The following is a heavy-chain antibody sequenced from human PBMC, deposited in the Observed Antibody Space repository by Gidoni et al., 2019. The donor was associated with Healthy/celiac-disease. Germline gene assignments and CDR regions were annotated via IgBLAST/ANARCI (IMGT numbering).Heavy chain of an antibody. CDR2: IYYSGST. D-gene: IGHD2-21*02. Sequence: QVQLQESGPGLVQPAETLSLTCTVSGDPTSSYTWSWIRQPPGKGLEWIGYIYYSGSTNYNPSLKSRVTISVDTSKNQFSLKLSSVTAADTAVYYCARGPCGGDCYRLDYWGQGTLVTVSS. CDR3: ARGPCGGDCYRLDY. V-gene: IGHV4-59*01. J-gene: IGHJ4*02. CDR1: GDPTSSYT.